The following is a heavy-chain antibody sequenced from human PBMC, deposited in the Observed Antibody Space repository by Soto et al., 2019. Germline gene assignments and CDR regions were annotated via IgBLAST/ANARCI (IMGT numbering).Heavy chain of an antibody. CDR2: IDHSGST. CDR1: NGSLSAYY. Sequence: SETLSLTCAVYNGSLSAYYWSWIRQPPWKGLEWIGEIDHSGSTNYNPSLKSRVIISVDTSKNQFSLKLNSVTAADTAVYYCARAPSTGWKAYFDYWGQGTLVTAS. D-gene: IGHD6-19*01. V-gene: IGHV4-34*01. CDR3: ARAPSTGWKAYFDY. J-gene: IGHJ4*02.